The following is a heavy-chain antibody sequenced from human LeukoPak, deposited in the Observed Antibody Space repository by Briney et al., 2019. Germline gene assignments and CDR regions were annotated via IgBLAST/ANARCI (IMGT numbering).Heavy chain of an antibody. CDR1: GFTLRNSE. J-gene: IGHJ4*02. Sequence: GGSLRLSCAGSGFTLRNSELHWVRQAPGKGLEWVANIIQDGSEKYYVDSLKGRFTISRDNAKNSLYLQMNSLRAGDTAVFYCAREGYSFGSFDYWGQGTLVTVSS. CDR3: AREGYSFGSFDY. D-gene: IGHD5-18*01. V-gene: IGHV3-7*05. CDR2: IIQDGSEK.